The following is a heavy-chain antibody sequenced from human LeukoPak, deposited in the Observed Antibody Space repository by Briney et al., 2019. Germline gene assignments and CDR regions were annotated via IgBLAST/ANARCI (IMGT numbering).Heavy chain of an antibody. V-gene: IGHV1-2*02. CDR3: AREVIEYSSSSFDY. J-gene: IGHJ4*02. CDR2: INPNSGGT. D-gene: IGHD6-6*01. Sequence: ASVKVPCKASGYTFTGYYMHWVRQAPGQGLEWMGWINPNSGGTNYAQKFQGRVTMTRDTSISTAYMELSRLRSDDTAVYYCAREVIEYSSSSFDYWGQGTLVTVSS. CDR1: GYTFTGYY.